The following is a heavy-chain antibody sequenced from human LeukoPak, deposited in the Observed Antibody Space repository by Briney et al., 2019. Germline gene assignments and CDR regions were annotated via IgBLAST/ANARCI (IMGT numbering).Heavy chain of an antibody. D-gene: IGHD2-15*01. CDR3: ANSSPLTPFDP. CDR1: GFTFSSYW. Sequence: GGSLRLSCAASGFTFSSYWMHWVRHTPGKGLEGVANIKQDGREKYYVDSVKGRFTISRDSAKNSLYLQMNSLRGEDTAVYYCANSSPLTPFDPWGQGTLVTVSS. J-gene: IGHJ5*02. V-gene: IGHV3-7*03. CDR2: IKQDGREK.